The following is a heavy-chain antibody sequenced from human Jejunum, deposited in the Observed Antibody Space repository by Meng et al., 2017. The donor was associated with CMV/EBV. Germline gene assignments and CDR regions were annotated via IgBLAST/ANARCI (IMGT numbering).Heavy chain of an antibody. CDR2: INVDGSEQ. Sequence: SYWWIGVGKAQGKGLEWVANINVDGSEQYYVASVKGRFTISRDNARNSIFLQMNSLRAEDTAVYFCARDDFDWSLGYYYYGLDVWGQGTTVTVSS. D-gene: IGHD3-9*01. V-gene: IGHV3-7*01. CDR1: SYW. J-gene: IGHJ6*02. CDR3: ARDDFDWSLGYYYYGLDV.